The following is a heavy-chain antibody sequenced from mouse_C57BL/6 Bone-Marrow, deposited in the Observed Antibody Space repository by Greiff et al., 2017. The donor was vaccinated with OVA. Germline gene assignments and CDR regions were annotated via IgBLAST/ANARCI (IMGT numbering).Heavy chain of an antibody. Sequence: EVMLVESGEGLVKPGGSLKLSCAASGFTFSSYAMSWVRQTPEQRLEWVAYISSGGDYIYYADTVKGRFTISRDNARNTLYLQMSSLKSEDTAMYYWTRADYYGRKLDAWFAYWGQGTLVTVSA. D-gene: IGHD1-1*01. J-gene: IGHJ3*01. CDR2: ISSGGDYI. CDR1: GFTFSSYA. CDR3: TRADYYGRKLDAWFAY. V-gene: IGHV5-9-1*02.